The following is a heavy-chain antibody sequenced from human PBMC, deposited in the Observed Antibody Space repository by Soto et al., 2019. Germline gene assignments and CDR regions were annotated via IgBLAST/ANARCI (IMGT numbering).Heavy chain of an antibody. D-gene: IGHD2-8*01. CDR2: TYYRSKWYN. Sequence: PSQTLSLTCAISGDSVSSNSAAWNWIRQSPSRGLEWLGRTYYRSKWYNDYAVSVKSRITINPDISKNQFSLQLNSVTPEDTAVYYCARIVLMVYAPYFDYWGQGTLVTVSS. CDR3: ARIVLMVYAPYFDY. J-gene: IGHJ4*02. CDR1: GDSVSSNSAA. V-gene: IGHV6-1*01.